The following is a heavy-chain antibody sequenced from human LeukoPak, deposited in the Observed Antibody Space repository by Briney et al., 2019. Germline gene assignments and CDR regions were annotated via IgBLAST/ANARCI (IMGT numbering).Heavy chain of an antibody. CDR1: GYSFTTYW. D-gene: IGHD6-19*01. J-gene: IGHJ3*02. CDR2: IYPGDSDT. CDR3: ARPIAVAGTDAFDI. Sequence: GGSLKISCKGSGYSFTTYWIGWVRQMPGKGLEWMGIIYPGDSDTRYSPSFQGQVTISADKSISNAYLQWSSLKASDTAMYYCARPIAVAGTDAFDIWAQGTMVTVSS. V-gene: IGHV5-51*01.